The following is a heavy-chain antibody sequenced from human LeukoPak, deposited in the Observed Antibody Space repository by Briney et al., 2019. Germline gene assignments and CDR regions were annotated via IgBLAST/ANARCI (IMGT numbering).Heavy chain of an antibody. D-gene: IGHD3-22*01. Sequence: GGSLRLSCAGSGFSFSNYAMNWVRQAPGKGLEWVSSISTGSNYIYYTDSVKGRFTISRDDAKNSLSLQMDSLRAEDTAVYYCARELDYYDSSGPFDYWGQGTLVTVSS. CDR2: ISTGSNYI. CDR3: ARELDYYDSSGPFDY. CDR1: GFSFSNYA. J-gene: IGHJ4*02. V-gene: IGHV3-21*01.